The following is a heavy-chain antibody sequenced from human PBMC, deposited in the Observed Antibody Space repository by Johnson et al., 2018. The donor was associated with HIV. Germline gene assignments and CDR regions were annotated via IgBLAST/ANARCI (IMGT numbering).Heavy chain of an antibody. J-gene: IGHJ3*02. Sequence: QVQLVESGGGVVQPGRSLRLSCAASGFTFSSYAMHWVRQAPGKGLEGVAVISYDGSNKYYADSVKGRFTISRDNSKNTLYLQMNSLRAEDTAVYYCARDWGFDDSSWPMEMGGAVDIWGQGTMVTVSS. CDR2: ISYDGSNK. CDR3: ARDWGFDDSSWPMEMGGAVDI. D-gene: IGHD6-13*01. V-gene: IGHV3-30-3*01. CDR1: GFTFSSYA.